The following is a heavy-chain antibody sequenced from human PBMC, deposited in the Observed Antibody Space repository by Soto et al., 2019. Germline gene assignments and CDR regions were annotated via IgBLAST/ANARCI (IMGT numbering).Heavy chain of an antibody. D-gene: IGHD3-10*01. Sequence: QVQLQESGPGLVKPSGTLSLICIVSGDSVTFGHHYWSWIRQPPGKGLEWIGHIFFTGATNYSPSLKSRVTMSVGSSKSQFSLNLTSVSAADSAIYYCARARPDSAGSSLGRRLDVWGQGTTVTVSS. CDR2: IFFTGAT. V-gene: IGHV4-61*01. J-gene: IGHJ6*02. CDR3: ARARPDSAGSSLGRRLDV. CDR1: GDSVTFGHHY.